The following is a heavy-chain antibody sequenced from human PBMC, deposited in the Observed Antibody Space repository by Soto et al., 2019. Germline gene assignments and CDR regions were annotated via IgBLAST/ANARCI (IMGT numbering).Heavy chain of an antibody. CDR3: TTDLSLRYFYYYYMDV. J-gene: IGHJ6*03. Sequence: GGSLRLSCAASGFTFSNAWMSWVRQAPGKGLEWVGRIKSKTDGGTTDYAAPVKGRFTISRDDSKNTLYLQMNSLKTEDTAVYYCTTDLSLRYFYYYYMDVWGKGTTVTVSS. D-gene: IGHD3-9*01. CDR2: IKSKTDGGTT. CDR1: GFTFSNAW. V-gene: IGHV3-15*01.